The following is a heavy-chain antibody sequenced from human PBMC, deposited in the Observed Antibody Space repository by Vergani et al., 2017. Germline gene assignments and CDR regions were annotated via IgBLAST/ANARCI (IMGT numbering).Heavy chain of an antibody. CDR3: ERQGFDWSYLGNYYYGMDV. CDR1: GYSFTSYW. Sequence: EVQLVQSGAEVKKPGESLKISCKGSGYSFTSYWIGWVRQMPGKGLEWMGIIYPGDSDTRYSPSFQGQVTISADKSISTAYLQWSSLKASDTAMYYCERQGFDWSYLGNYYYGMDVWGQGTTVTVSS. J-gene: IGHJ6*02. D-gene: IGHD3-9*01. CDR2: IYPGDSDT. V-gene: IGHV5-51*01.